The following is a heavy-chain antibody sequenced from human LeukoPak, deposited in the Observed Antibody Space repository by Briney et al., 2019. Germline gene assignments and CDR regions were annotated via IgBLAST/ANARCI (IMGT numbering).Heavy chain of an antibody. J-gene: IGHJ4*02. V-gene: IGHV1-8*01. CDR1: RYTFTSYD. Sequence: ASVKVSCKASRYTFTSYDINWVRQATGQGLEWMGWMNPNSGNTGYAQKFQGRVTMTRNTSISTAYMELSSLRSEDTAVYYCARAPTRKKYCSSTSCSYYFDYWGQGTLVTVSS. D-gene: IGHD2-2*01. CDR2: MNPNSGNT. CDR3: ARAPTRKKYCSSTSCSYYFDY.